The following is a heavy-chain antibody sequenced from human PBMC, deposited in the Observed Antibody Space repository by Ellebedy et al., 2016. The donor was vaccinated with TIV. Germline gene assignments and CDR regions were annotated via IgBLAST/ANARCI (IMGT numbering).Heavy chain of an antibody. J-gene: IGHJ4*02. V-gene: IGHV3-30*18. CDR3: AKSPTDYMDYFDY. CDR2: LSYVGNNK. CDR1: GFTLSPYG. D-gene: IGHD3-10*01. Sequence: PGGSLRLSCAASGFTLSPYGMHWVRKAPGKGLEWVAALSYVGNNKYYADSVKGRFTISRDTSTNTLYLQMNSLRAEDTAVYHCAKSPTDYMDYFDYWGQGTLVTVSS.